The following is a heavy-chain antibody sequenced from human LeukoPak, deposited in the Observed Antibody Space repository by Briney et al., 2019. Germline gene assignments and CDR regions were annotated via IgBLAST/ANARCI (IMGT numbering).Heavy chain of an antibody. CDR2: IYHSGTS. V-gene: IGHV4-39*01. CDR3: ASLDLWAHHYDG. D-gene: IGHD3/OR15-3a*01. CDR1: GGSISSSSYY. Sequence: SETLSLTCTVSGGSISSSSYYWGWIRQPPGKGLEWIGSIYHSGTSYYNPSLESRVTMFVDTSQNQFSLKLTSVTTADTAVYYCASLDLWAHHYDGWGQGTLVTVSS. J-gene: IGHJ4*02.